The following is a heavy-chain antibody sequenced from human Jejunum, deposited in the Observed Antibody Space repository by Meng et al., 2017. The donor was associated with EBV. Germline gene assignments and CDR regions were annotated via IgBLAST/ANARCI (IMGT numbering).Heavy chain of an antibody. CDR2: TNEDGRIT. CDR1: GFTFSSYW. CDR3: SRDLAGSDDD. J-gene: IGHJ4*02. Sequence: EVPLGGCGGALVQPGGSLRLSCAASGFTFSSYWMHWVRQAPGQGLVWVSRTNEDGRITNYADSVKGRFTISRDNTKNTLYLQMNSLRAEDTAVYFCSRDLAGSDDDWGQGTLVTVSS. D-gene: IGHD6-25*01. V-gene: IGHV3-74*01.